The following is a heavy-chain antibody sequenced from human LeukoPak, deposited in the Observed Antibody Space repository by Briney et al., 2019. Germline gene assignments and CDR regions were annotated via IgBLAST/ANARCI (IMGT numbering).Heavy chain of an antibody. V-gene: IGHV4-34*01. CDR3: ANGLSVTTLKY. CDR2: INHSGST. D-gene: IGHD4-17*01. Sequence: SETLSLTCAVYGGSFSGYYWSWIRQPPGKGLEWIGEINHSGSTNYNPSLKSRVTISVDTSKSQFSLKLSSVTAADTAVYYCANGLSVTTLKYWGQGTLVTVSS. CDR1: GGSFSGYY. J-gene: IGHJ4*02.